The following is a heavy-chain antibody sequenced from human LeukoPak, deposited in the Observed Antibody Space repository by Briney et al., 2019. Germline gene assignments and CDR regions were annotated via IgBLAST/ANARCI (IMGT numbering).Heavy chain of an antibody. V-gene: IGHV4-34*01. CDR1: GGSFSGYY. Sequence: SETLSLTCAVYGGSFSGYYWSWIRQPPGKGLEWIGEINHSGSTNYNPSLKSRVTISVDTSKNQFSLKLSSVTAADTAVYYCARGSVWFGELFGYWGQGTLVTVSS. CDR3: ARGSVWFGELFGY. CDR2: INHSGST. D-gene: IGHD3-10*01. J-gene: IGHJ4*02.